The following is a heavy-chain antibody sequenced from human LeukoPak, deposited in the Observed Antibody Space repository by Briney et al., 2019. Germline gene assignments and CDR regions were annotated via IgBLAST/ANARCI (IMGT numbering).Heavy chain of an antibody. CDR2: IYTSGST. Sequence: SETLSLTCTVSGGSISSGGYYWSWIRQHPGKGLEWIGRIYTSGSTNYNPSLKSRVTMSVDTSKNQFSLKLSSVTAADTAVYYCARDRASSSWYWAPDYTDYWGQGTLVTVSS. V-gene: IGHV4-61*02. J-gene: IGHJ4*02. D-gene: IGHD6-13*01. CDR1: GGSISSGGYY. CDR3: ARDRASSSWYWAPDYTDY.